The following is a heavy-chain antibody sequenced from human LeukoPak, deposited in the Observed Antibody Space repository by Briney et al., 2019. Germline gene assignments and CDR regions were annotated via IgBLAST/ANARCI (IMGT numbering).Heavy chain of an antibody. Sequence: PGGSLRLSCAASGFTFSNDWMSWVRQAPGKGLEWVGRIKSKTDGGTTDYAAPVKGRFTISRDDSKNTLYLQMNSLKTEDTAVYYCTTDLGIAVAGYYYYGMDVWGQGTTVTVSS. V-gene: IGHV3-15*01. J-gene: IGHJ6*02. CDR3: TTDLGIAVAGYYYYGMDV. D-gene: IGHD6-19*01. CDR2: IKSKTDGGTT. CDR1: GFTFSNDW.